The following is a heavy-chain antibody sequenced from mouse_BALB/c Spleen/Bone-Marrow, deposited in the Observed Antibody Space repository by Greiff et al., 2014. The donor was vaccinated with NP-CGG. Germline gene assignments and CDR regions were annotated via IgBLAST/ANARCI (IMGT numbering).Heavy chain of an antibody. CDR2: IAPGTGTT. D-gene: IGHD2-3*01. J-gene: IGHJ4*01. Sequence: DLAKPGASVKLSCKASGYTFTNFWINWIKQRPGQGLEWIGRIAPGTGTTYYNEMFKGKATLTVDTSFSTAYIQLSSLSSEDSAVYFCARYDYAMDYWGQGTSVTVSS. V-gene: IGHV1S41*01. CDR1: GYTFTNFW. CDR3: ARYDYAMDY.